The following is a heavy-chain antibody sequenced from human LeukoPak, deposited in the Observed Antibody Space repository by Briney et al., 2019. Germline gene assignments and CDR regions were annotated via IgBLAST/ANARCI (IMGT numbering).Heavy chain of an antibody. CDR1: GFIFSDYY. Sequence: PGGSLRLSCAASGFIFSDYYIDWVRQAPGKGLEWLGRVRNKAHNYMTEYAASVSSRFTISRDDSVNSLFLQLNSLKAEDTAVYFCSRGGGYFFDYWGQGTLVTVSS. V-gene: IGHV3-72*01. J-gene: IGHJ4*02. CDR2: VRNKAHNYMT. CDR3: SRGGGYFFDY. D-gene: IGHD2-21*01.